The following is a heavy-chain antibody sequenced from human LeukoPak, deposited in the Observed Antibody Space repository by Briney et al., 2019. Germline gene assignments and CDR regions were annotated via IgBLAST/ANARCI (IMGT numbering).Heavy chain of an antibody. J-gene: IGHJ4*02. D-gene: IGHD6-13*01. CDR1: GDTLSSYG. V-gene: IGHV1-69*04. CDR2: IIPILDMP. CDR3: ARAHSKGFVSSWDY. Sequence: ASVKVPCKATGDTLSSYGFSWVRQAPGQGLEWMGRIIPILDMPTNTQKFKDRVTITADKSTSTVYMEVSSLPSEDTAVYYCARAHSKGFVSSWDYWGQGNLVTVSS.